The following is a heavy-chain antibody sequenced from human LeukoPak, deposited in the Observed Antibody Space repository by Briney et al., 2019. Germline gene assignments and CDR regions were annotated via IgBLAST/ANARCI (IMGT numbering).Heavy chain of an antibody. Sequence: SETLSLTCTISDGSISSYYWSWIRQPPGKGLEWIGYIYYSGSTNYNPSLKSRVTISVDTSKNQFSLKLSSVTAADTAVYYCARDANGSWLRAFDIWGQGTMVTVSS. V-gene: IGHV4-59*01. J-gene: IGHJ3*02. CDR3: ARDANGSWLRAFDI. CDR2: IYYSGST. D-gene: IGHD5-18*01. CDR1: DGSISSYY.